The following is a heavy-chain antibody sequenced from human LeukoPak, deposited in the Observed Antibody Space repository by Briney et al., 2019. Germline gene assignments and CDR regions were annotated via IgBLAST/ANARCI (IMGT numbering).Heavy chain of an antibody. CDR2: IKQDGSEK. V-gene: IGHV3-7*01. CDR3: ARTEGYGYYYFDY. CDR1: GFTFSSYW. D-gene: IGHD5-18*01. Sequence: GGSLRLSCAASGFTFSSYWMSWVRQAPGKGLEWVANIKQDGSEKYYVDSVKGRFTISRDNAKNSLYLQMNSLRAEDTAVYYCARTEGYGYYYFDYWGQGTLVTVSS. J-gene: IGHJ4*02.